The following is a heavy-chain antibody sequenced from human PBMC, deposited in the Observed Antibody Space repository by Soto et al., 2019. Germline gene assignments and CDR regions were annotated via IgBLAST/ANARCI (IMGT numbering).Heavy chain of an antibody. CDR2: IWYDGINK. Sequence: QVQLVESGGGVVQPGRSLRLSCAASGFTFSNYGMHWVRQAPGKGLEWVAVIWYDGINKYYADSVKGRFTISRDNSKNTLYLQMDSLRVEDTAVYYCARDHIVAGGDWVQGTLVTVSS. J-gene: IGHJ4*02. D-gene: IGHD5-12*01. V-gene: IGHV3-33*01. CDR3: ARDHIVAGGD. CDR1: GFTFSNYG.